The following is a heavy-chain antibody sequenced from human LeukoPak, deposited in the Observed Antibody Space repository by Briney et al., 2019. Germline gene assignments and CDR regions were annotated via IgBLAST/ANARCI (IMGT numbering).Heavy chain of an antibody. CDR3: ARGRDGYNNPLPAYFDY. V-gene: IGHV3-21*01. Sequence: GGSLRLSCAASGFTFSSYSMNWVRQAPGKGLEWVSSISSSSSYIYYADSVKGRFTISRDNAENSLYLQMNSLRAEDTAVYYCARGRDGYNNPLPAYFDYWGQGTLVTVSS. CDR2: ISSSSSYI. D-gene: IGHD5-24*01. CDR1: GFTFSSYS. J-gene: IGHJ4*02.